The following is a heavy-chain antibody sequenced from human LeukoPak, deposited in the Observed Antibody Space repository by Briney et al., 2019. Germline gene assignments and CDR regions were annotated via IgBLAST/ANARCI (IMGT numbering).Heavy chain of an antibody. V-gene: IGHV3-48*03. D-gene: IGHD2-2*02. Sequence: GGSLRLSCAASGFTFSSYEMNWVRQAPGKGLEWVSYISSSGSTIYYADSVKGRFTISRDNAKNSLYLQMNSLRAEDTAVYYCARGDIVVVPAAISYYYYYYGMDVWGKGTTVTVSS. CDR2: ISSSGSTI. J-gene: IGHJ6*04. CDR3: ARGDIVVVPAAISYYYYYYGMDV. CDR1: GFTFSSYE.